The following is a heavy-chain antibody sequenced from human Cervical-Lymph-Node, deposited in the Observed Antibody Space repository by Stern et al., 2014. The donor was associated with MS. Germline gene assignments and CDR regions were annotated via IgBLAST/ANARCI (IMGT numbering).Heavy chain of an antibody. CDR3: ARYGSGSYPYAAFDY. CDR1: GFTFTSYA. Sequence: EVQLVESGGDLVQPGESLRLSCAASGFTFTSYAMAWVRQGPGKGLEWVSAITGSGANTYYADSVKGRFTISRDNSDNTLYLQMNSLGVEDAAMYYCARYGSGSYPYAAFDYWGQGILVTVSS. CDR2: ITGSGANT. D-gene: IGHD3-10*01. J-gene: IGHJ4*02. V-gene: IGHV3-23*04.